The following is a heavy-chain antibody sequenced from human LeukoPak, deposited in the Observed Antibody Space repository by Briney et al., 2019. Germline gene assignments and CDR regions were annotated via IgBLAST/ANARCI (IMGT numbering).Heavy chain of an antibody. V-gene: IGHV3-23*01. D-gene: IGHD1-14*01. Sequence: PGGSLRLSCAASGFTFSSYAMSWVRQGPGKGLEWVSVISGSGGSTYYADSVEGRFTISRDNAKNSLYLQMNSLRAEDTAVYYCAGDPNGIHAFDIWGQGTMVTVSS. J-gene: IGHJ3*02. CDR2: ISGSGGST. CDR3: AGDPNGIHAFDI. CDR1: GFTFSSYA.